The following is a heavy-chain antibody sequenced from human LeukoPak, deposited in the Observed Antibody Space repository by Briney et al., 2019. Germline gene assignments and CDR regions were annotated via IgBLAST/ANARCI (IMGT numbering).Heavy chain of an antibody. CDR1: GFTFSNAW. V-gene: IGHV3-15*01. CDR2: IKSKTDGGTT. J-gene: IGHJ4*02. CDR3: TTGIAVAGTVDY. Sequence: PGGFLRLSCAASGFTFSNAWMSWVRQAPGKGLEWVGRIKSKTDGGTTDYAAPVKGRFTISRDDSKNTLYLQMNSLKTEDTAVYYCTTGIAVAGTVDYWGQGTLVTVSS. D-gene: IGHD6-19*01.